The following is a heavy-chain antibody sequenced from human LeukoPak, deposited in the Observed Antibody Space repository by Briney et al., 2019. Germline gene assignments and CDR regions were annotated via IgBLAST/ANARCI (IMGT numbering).Heavy chain of an antibody. J-gene: IGHJ4*02. CDR2: INPSGGST. CDR1: GYTFTSYY. CDR3: ARQGEQQLVREFDY. V-gene: IGHV1-46*01. Sequence: ASVKVSCKASGYTFTSYYMHWVRQAPGQGLEWMGIINPSGGSTSYAQKFQGRVTMTTDTSTSTAYMELRSLRSDDTAVYYCARQGEQQLVREFDYWGQGTLVTVSS. D-gene: IGHD6-13*01.